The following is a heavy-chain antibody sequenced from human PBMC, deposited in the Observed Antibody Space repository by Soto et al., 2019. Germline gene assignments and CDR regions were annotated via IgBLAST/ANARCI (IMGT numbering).Heavy chain of an antibody. Sequence: SETLSLTCTVSTDSSSFTNFYWGWIRQPPGKGLQWIGSSSYNGGTFYNPSLKGRVVISFDTSKKQSSLQVTSVTAADTAVYFCARHRIEVVWRGFDFWGQGSPVTVSS. J-gene: IGHJ4*02. CDR3: ARHRIEVVWRGFDF. V-gene: IGHV4-39*01. CDR1: TDSSSFTNFY. D-gene: IGHD3-10*01. CDR2: SSYNGGT.